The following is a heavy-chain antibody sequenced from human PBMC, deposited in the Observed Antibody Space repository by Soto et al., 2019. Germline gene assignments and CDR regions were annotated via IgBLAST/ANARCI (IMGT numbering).Heavy chain of an antibody. D-gene: IGHD3-3*01. CDR1: GFTFSSYA. Sequence: GGSLRLSCAASGFTFSSYAMSWVRQAPGKGLEWVSAISGSGGSTYYADSVKGRFTISRDNSKNTLYLQMNSLRAEDTAVYYCAKGGYDFWSTPNLYYYYYGMDVWGQGTTVTVSS. CDR3: AKGGYDFWSTPNLYYYYYGMDV. CDR2: ISGSGGST. J-gene: IGHJ6*02. V-gene: IGHV3-23*01.